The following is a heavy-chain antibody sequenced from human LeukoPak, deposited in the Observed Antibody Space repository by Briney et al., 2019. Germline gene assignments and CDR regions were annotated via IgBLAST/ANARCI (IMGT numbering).Heavy chain of an antibody. CDR3: ARDQGGATNLGFQGGWFDP. J-gene: IGHJ5*02. CDR1: GFTFTSYA. V-gene: IGHV7-4-1*02. Sequence: ASVKVSSKASGFTFTSYAMNCVRHAPGQRLEWMGWINTNTWKPTYAQGFTGRFVFSLGTSVSTAYLQISSLKAEDTAVYYCARDQGGATNLGFQGGWFDPWGQGTLVTVSS. CDR2: INTNTWKP. D-gene: IGHD1-26*01.